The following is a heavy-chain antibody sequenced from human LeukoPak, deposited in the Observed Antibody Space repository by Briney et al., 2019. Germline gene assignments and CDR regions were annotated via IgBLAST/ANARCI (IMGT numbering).Heavy chain of an antibody. D-gene: IGHD6-19*01. V-gene: IGHV3-7*04. Sequence: PGGSLSLSCAASGFTFSSYWMSWVRQAPGKGLEWVANIKQDGSDKYYVDSVKGRFTISRDNAKNSLYLQIDSLRVEDTAVYYCARDIAVAGADYWGEGTLVTVSS. CDR1: GFTFSSYW. CDR3: ARDIAVAGADY. CDR2: IKQDGSDK. J-gene: IGHJ4*02.